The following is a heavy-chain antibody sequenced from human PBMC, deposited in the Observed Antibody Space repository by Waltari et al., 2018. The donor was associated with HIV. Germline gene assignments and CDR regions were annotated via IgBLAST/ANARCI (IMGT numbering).Heavy chain of an antibody. CDR3: ARATSPDRAMAEDWHFDL. V-gene: IGHV4-4*08. J-gene: IGHJ2*01. CDR1: GGSIYTGY. CDR2: IHASARA. D-gene: IGHD6-19*01. Sequence: QVQLQESGPGLVKPSETLSLTCTVSGGSIYTGYWHWIRQPPGGGMEWSAFIHASARANYHPSLKSRGTVSLETSRGQFSLELASVTAADTAVYYCARATSPDRAMAEDWHFDLWGRGTLITVSS.